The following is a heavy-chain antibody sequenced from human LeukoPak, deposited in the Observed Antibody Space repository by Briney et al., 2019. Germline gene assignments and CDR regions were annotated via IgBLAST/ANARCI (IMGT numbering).Heavy chain of an antibody. Sequence: TGGSLRLSCAASEFAFSSYSMNWVRQAPGKGLEWVSSISSSGSYIYFADSLKGRFTISRDNAKNSLYLQMNSLRDEDTAVYYCATALTIGGSFDYWGQGTLVTVSS. CDR3: ATALTIGGSFDY. V-gene: IGHV3-21*01. J-gene: IGHJ4*02. CDR1: EFAFSSYS. D-gene: IGHD3-10*01. CDR2: ISSSGSYI.